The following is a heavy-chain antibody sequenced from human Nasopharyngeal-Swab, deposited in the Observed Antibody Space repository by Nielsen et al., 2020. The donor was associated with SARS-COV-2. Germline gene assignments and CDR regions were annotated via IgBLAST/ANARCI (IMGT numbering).Heavy chain of an antibody. D-gene: IGHD6-6*01. CDR1: GFTFSSYS. Sequence: GGSLRFSCAASGFTFSSYSMNWVRQAPGKGLEWVSSISSSSSYIYYADSVKGRFTISRDNAKNSLYLQMNSLRAEDTAVYYCARDLGYSSSSRGMDVWGQGTTVTVSS. CDR3: ARDLGYSSSSRGMDV. CDR2: ISSSSSYI. J-gene: IGHJ6*02. V-gene: IGHV3-21*01.